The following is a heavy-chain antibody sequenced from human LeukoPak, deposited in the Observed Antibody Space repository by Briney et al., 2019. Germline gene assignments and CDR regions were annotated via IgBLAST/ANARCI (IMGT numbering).Heavy chain of an antibody. D-gene: IGHD4-17*01. V-gene: IGHV3-72*01. CDR2: SRNKPNSYTT. Sequence: TGGSLTLPYAASWFTLSDHFVVWVGQAPGKGLEWVGRSRNKPNSYTTLYAASVKGRFTISRDDSKNSVYLQMSSLKMEDTAVYYCARDLLMTTVDYWGQGTLVIVSS. CDR1: WFTLSDHF. CDR3: ARDLLMTTVDY. J-gene: IGHJ4*02.